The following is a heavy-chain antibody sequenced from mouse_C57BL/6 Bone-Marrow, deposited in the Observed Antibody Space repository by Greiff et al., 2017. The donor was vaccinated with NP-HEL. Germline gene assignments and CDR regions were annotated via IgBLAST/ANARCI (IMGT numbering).Heavy chain of an antibody. CDR3: AREGYYLFAY. CDR2: IYPGSGNT. Sequence: QVQLQQSGPELVKPGASVKISCKASGYSFTSYYIHWVKQRPGQGLEWIGWIYPGSGNTKYNEKFKGKATLTADTSSSTAYMQLSSLTSEDSAVYYCAREGYYLFAYWGQGTLVTVSA. V-gene: IGHV1-66*01. D-gene: IGHD2-3*01. J-gene: IGHJ3*01. CDR1: GYSFTSYY.